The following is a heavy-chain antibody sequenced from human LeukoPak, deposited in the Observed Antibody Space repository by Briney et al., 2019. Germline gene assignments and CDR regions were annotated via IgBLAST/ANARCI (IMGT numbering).Heavy chain of an antibody. V-gene: IGHV3-21*01. J-gene: IGHJ4*02. CDR2: ISSSSSYI. Sequence: GGSLRLSCAASGFTFSSYSMNWVRQAPGKGLECVSSISSSSSYIYYADSVKGRFTISRDNAKNSLYLQMNSLRAEDTAVYYCARGGTTGTTPGDYFDYWGQGTLVTVSS. CDR3: ARGGTTGTTPGDYFDY. CDR1: GFTFSSYS. D-gene: IGHD1-1*01.